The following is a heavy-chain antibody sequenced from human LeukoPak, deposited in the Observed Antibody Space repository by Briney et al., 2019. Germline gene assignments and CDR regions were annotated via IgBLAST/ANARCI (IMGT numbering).Heavy chain of an antibody. V-gene: IGHV4-59*08. CDR3: ARQPGYYDSSGNPWFDP. CDR1: GGSISSYY. Sequence: SETLSLTCTVSGGSISSYYWSWIRQPPGKGLEWIGYIYYSGSTNYNPSLKGRVTISVDTSKNQFSLKLSSVTAADTAVYYCARQPGYYDSSGNPWFDPWGQGTLVTVSS. CDR2: IYYSGST. J-gene: IGHJ5*02. D-gene: IGHD3-22*01.